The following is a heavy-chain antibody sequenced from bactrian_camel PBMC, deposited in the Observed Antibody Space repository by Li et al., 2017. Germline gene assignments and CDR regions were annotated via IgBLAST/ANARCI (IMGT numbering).Heavy chain of an antibody. CDR3: AGDEEGYGCRFSRLNY. V-gene: IGHV3S31*01. CDR2: INSASSST. J-gene: IGHJ4*01. Sequence: VQLVESGGGLVQPGGSLKISCTASGFQFGNYGMSWVRQAPGKGLEWVSSINSASSSTYYADSVKARFAISGDNAKNTLYLQLNRLETDDTGIYYCAGDEEGYGCRFSRLNYWGHGTQVTVS. CDR1: GFQFGNYG. D-gene: IGHD5*01.